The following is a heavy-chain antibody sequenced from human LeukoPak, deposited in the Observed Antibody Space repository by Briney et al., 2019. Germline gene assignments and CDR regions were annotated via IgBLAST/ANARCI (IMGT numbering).Heavy chain of an antibody. CDR1: GFNFNIYW. CDR2: IKHDGSEK. Sequence: GGSLRLSCAASGFNFNIYWMTWVRQPPGKGLEWVANIKHDGSEKYFVDSVKGRFTISRDNARNSLYLQMNSLRAEDTAVYYCARGVASGYQIGYFDFWGQGTVVSVFS. J-gene: IGHJ4*02. V-gene: IGHV3-7*05. D-gene: IGHD3-22*01. CDR3: ARGVASGYQIGYFDF.